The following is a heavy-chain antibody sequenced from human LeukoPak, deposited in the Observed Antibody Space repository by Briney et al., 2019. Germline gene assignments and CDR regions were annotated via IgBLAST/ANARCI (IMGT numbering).Heavy chain of an antibody. J-gene: IGHJ4*02. CDR3: ARAFGEERYFDY. CDR1: GGSISSYY. CDR2: IYYSGST. D-gene: IGHD3-10*01. Sequence: SETLSLTCTVSGGSISSYYWSWIRQPPGKGLEWIGYIYYSGSTNYNPSLKSRVTISVDTSKNQFSLKLSSVTAADTAVYYCARAFGEERYFDYWGQGTLVTVSS. V-gene: IGHV4-59*01.